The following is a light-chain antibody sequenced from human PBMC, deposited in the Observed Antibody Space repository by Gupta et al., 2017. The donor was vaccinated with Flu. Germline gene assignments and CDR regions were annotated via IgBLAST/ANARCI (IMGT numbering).Light chain of an antibody. J-gene: IGKJ2*01. V-gene: IGKV3-20*01. Sequence: EVATLSCRASQSVRSSSLAWYQQKPGQAPRLLIYGASSRATGIPDRFSGSGSGTDFTLTISRLEPEDFAVYYCHQYVNSPLTFGQGTKLEIK. CDR2: GAS. CDR1: QSVRSSS. CDR3: HQYVNSPLT.